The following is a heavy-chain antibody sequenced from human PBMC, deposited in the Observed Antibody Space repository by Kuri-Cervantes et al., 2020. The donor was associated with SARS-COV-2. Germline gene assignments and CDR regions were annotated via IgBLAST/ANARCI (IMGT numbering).Heavy chain of an antibody. V-gene: IGHV3-7*01. D-gene: IGHD3-22*01. J-gene: IGHJ5*02. Sequence: GESLKISCAASGFTFSSYWMTWVRQAPGKGLEWVANIKEDGSEKYYADSVKGRFTIPRDNAKNTLYLQMNSLRAEDTAVYYCARNLYYYDSSGYSNWFDPWGQGTLVTVSS. CDR3: ARNLYYYDSSGYSNWFDP. CDR1: GFTFSSYW. CDR2: IKEDGSEK.